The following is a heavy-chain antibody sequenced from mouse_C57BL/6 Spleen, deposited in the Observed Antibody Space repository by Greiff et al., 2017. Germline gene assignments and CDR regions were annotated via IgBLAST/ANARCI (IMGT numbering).Heavy chain of an antibody. CDR1: GFTFSSYA. J-gene: IGHJ4*01. Sequence: EVNVVESGGGLVKPGGSLKLSCAASGFTFSSYAMSWVRQTPEKRLEWVATISDGGSYTYYPDNVKGRFTISRDNAKNNLYLQMSHLKSEDTAMYYCARDRGAYYSNHAMDYWGQGTSVTVSS. V-gene: IGHV5-4*01. CDR2: ISDGGSYT. CDR3: ARDRGAYYSNHAMDY. D-gene: IGHD2-5*01.